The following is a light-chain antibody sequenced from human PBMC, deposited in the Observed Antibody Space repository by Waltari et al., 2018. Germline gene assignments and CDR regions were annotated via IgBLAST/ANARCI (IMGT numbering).Light chain of an antibody. Sequence: QSVLSQPASLSGSPGQSITISCRGTSRDVGGYDYVSWYLQHPGQVPRLILYDVNNRPSGISSRFSGSKCGNLASLTIADLQPDDEADYYCASYVVGGARVFGGGTKLTVL. CDR2: DVN. CDR1: SRDVGGYDY. V-gene: IGLV2-14*03. CDR3: ASYVVGGARV. J-gene: IGLJ3*02.